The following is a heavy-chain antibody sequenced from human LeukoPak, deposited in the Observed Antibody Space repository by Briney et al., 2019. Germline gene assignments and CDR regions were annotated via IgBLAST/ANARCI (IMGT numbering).Heavy chain of an antibody. V-gene: IGHV3-20*04. D-gene: IGHD4-17*01. CDR2: INWNGGST. J-gene: IGHJ4*02. Sequence: PGRSLRLSWPASGFTFDVSGMSWVRQAPGKWLEWVSGINWNGGSTGYAVSVKSRFTISRDNEKISLYLKMHSLRAEDTALYYCARDYGGYPVGYFDYWGQGTLVTVSS. CDR1: GFTFDVSG. CDR3: ARDYGGYPVGYFDY.